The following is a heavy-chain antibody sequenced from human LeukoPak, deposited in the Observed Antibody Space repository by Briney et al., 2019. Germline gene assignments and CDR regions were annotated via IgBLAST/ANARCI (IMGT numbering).Heavy chain of an antibody. CDR1: GFTFSNYG. D-gene: IGHD2-2*02. CDR3: AKTEAPAAIRAGSDY. J-gene: IGHJ4*02. V-gene: IGHV3-23*01. Sequence: GGSLRLSCAASGFTFSNYGMSWVRQAPGKGLEWVSTISGSGSATYNAGSVEGRFTTSRDNSNNTLYLQMNSLRAEDTAVYYCAKTEAPAAIRAGSDYWGQGTLVTVSS. CDR2: ISGSGSAT.